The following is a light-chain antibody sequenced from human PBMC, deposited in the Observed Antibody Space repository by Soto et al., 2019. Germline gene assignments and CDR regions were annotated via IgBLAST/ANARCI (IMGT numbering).Light chain of an antibody. Sequence: ETVMTQSPATLSVSPGERVTLSCRASESVSNNVAWYQQKPGQAPRLLIYHAITRATGIPARFSGSGSGTELTLTISSLQSEDFAIYYCQQYNNWPLTFGGGTKVEI. J-gene: IGKJ4*01. CDR3: QQYNNWPLT. CDR2: HAI. CDR1: ESVSNN. V-gene: IGKV3-15*01.